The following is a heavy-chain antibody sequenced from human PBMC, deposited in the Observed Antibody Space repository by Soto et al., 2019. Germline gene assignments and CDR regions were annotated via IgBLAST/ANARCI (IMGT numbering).Heavy chain of an antibody. CDR3: SKTDYYYYGMDV. CDR1: GGSISSSSYY. V-gene: IGHV4-39*01. CDR2: IYYSGST. J-gene: IGHJ6*02. Sequence: SETLSLTCTVSGGSISSSSYYWGWIRQPPGKGLEWIGSIYYSGSTYYNPSLKSRVTISVDTYKNQFYLKLSSVNAADTDVYYCSKTDYYYYGMDVWGQGTTVTVSS.